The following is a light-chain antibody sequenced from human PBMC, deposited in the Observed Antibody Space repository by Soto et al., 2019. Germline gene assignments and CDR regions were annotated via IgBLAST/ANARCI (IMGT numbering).Light chain of an antibody. J-gene: IGKJ1*01. CDR2: DAS. Sequence: EIVLTQSPATLSLSPGERATLSCRASQSVNSYLACYQQKPGQAPRLLIYDASNRATGIPARFSGSGSGTDFTLTISSLEPEDFAVYYCQQRSNWPRTFGQGTKVEIK. CDR1: QSVNSY. CDR3: QQRSNWPRT. V-gene: IGKV3-11*01.